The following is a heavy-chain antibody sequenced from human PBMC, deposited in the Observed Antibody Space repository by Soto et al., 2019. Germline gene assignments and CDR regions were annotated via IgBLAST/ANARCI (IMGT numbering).Heavy chain of an antibody. J-gene: IGHJ4*02. D-gene: IGHD6-13*01. CDR3: AHTLSNTLLGFGAAGNDYYFDY. CDR2: IYWNDDK. Sequence: SGPTLVKPTQTLTLTCTFSGFSLSTSGVGVGWIRQPPGKALEWLALIYWNDDKRYSPSLKSRLTITKDTSKNQVVLTMTNMDPVDTATYYCAHTLSNTLLGFGAAGNDYYFDYWGQGTLVTVSS. V-gene: IGHV2-5*01. CDR1: GFSLSTSGVG.